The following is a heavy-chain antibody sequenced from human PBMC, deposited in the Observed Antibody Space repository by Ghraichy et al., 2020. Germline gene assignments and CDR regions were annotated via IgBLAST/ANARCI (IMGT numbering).Heavy chain of an antibody. D-gene: IGHD4-17*01. J-gene: IGHJ4*02. Sequence: GGSLRLSCAASGFTFSSYAMTWVRQAPGKGLEWVSGISGSGGSTYYADSVKGRFTISRDNSKNTLYLQMNSLRAEDTAVYYCAKLHDPFNYGDYLYYFDYWGQGTLVSVSS. CDR1: GFTFSSYA. CDR2: ISGSGGST. CDR3: AKLHDPFNYGDYLYYFDY. V-gene: IGHV3-23*01.